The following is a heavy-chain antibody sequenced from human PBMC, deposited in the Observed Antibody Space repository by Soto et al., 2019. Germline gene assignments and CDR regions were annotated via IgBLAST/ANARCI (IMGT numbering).Heavy chain of an antibody. D-gene: IGHD2-21*02. CDR1: GYTFTSYD. V-gene: IGHV1-8*01. J-gene: IGHJ6*02. CDR2: MNLNSGNT. CDR3: ARGGAYCGGDCYYYYYGMDV. Sequence: QVQLVQSGAEVKKPGASVKVSCKASGYTFTSYDINWVRQATGQGLEWMGWMNLNSGNTGYAQKFQGRVTMTRNTSISTAYMELSSLRSEDTAVYYCARGGAYCGGDCYYYYYGMDVWGQGTTVTVSS.